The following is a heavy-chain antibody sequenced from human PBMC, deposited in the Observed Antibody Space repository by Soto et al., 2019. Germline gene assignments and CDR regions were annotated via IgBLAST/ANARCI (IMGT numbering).Heavy chain of an antibody. CDR2: INHSGST. D-gene: IGHD3-16*01. Sequence: QVQLQQWGAGLLKPSETLSLTCAVYGGSFSGYYWSWIRQPPGKGLEWIGEINHSGSTNYNPSLKSRVTISVDTSKHQFPLKLSSVTAADTAVYYCARERGGANSTFDYWGQGTLVTVSS. CDR1: GGSFSGYY. CDR3: ARERGGANSTFDY. V-gene: IGHV4-34*01. J-gene: IGHJ4*02.